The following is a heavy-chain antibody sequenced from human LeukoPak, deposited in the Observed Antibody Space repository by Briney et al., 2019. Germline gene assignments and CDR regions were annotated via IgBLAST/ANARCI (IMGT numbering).Heavy chain of an antibody. J-gene: IGHJ3*01. CDR3: ARDSTGWQADSFDV. D-gene: IGHD2-8*02. Sequence: GGSLRLSCAASGFSFSSHRMSWVRQAPGKGLEWVADIKQDGSDEDYVDSVRGRFTISRDNGKNSVYLQMNRLRVEDTAVYYCARDSTGWQADSFDVWGQGTMVTVSS. V-gene: IGHV3-7*01. CDR1: GFSFSSHR. CDR2: IKQDGSDE.